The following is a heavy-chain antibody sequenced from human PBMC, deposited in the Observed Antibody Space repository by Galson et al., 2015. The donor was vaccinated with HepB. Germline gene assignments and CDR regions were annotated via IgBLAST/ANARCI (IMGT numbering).Heavy chain of an antibody. CDR3: TRPSDTNVR. D-gene: IGHD5-18*01. Sequence: SLRLSCAASGFTFSGSAMHWVRQASGKGLEWVGRIRSKANSYATAYAASVKGRFTISRDDSKNTAYLQMNSLKTEDTAVYYCTRPSDTNVRWGQGTLVTVSS. CDR1: GFTFSGSA. J-gene: IGHJ4*02. V-gene: IGHV3-73*01. CDR2: IRSKANSYAT.